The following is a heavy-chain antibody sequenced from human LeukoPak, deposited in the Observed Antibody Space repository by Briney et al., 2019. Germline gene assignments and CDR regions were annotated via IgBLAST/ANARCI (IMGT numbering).Heavy chain of an antibody. Sequence: PGGSLRLSCAASGFTFSSNAMHWVRQAPGKGLEWVAVISYDGSNKYYADSVKGRFTISRDNSKNTLYLQMNSLRAEDTAVYYCAKDTYCGGDCYSEPDYWGQGTLVTVSS. CDR2: ISYDGSNK. D-gene: IGHD2-21*02. CDR1: GFTFSSNA. J-gene: IGHJ4*02. V-gene: IGHV3-30*04. CDR3: AKDTYCGGDCYSEPDY.